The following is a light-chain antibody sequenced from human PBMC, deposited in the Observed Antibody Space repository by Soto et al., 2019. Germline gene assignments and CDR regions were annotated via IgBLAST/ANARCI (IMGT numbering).Light chain of an antibody. CDR2: DAS. J-gene: IGKJ4*01. CDR1: QHISNS. V-gene: IGKV1-33*01. CDR3: QQYVSPPPT. Sequence: DIQMTQSPSSLSASVGDRVTITCQASQHISNSLNWYQQKPGKAPKLLIYDASQLETGVPSRFCASGSGTDFTFTISSLQPEDFATYYCQQYVSPPPTFGGGTKVEIK.